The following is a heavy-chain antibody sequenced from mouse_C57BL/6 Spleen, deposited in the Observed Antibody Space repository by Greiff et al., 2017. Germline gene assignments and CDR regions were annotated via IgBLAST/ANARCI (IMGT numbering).Heavy chain of an antibody. V-gene: IGHV5-17*01. J-gene: IGHJ2*01. CDR2: ISSGSSTI. CDR3: ARRLTGTRYFDY. CDR1: GFTFSDYG. Sequence: EVKLMESGGGLVKPGGSLKLSCAASGFTFSDYGMHWVRQAPEKGLEWVAYISSGSSTIYYADTVKGRFTISRDNAKNTLFLQMTSLRSEDTAMYYCARRLTGTRYFDYWGQGTTLTVSS. D-gene: IGHD4-1*01.